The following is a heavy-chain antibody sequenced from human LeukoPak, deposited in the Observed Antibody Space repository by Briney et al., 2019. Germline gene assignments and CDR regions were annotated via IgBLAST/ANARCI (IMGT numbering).Heavy chain of an antibody. CDR2: IKPNSGGT. J-gene: IGHJ4*02. CDR3: ATKKYSGSFYAF. CDR1: GYSSTDYY. D-gene: IGHD1-26*01. Sequence: GASVKVSCKASGYSSTDYYIYWVRQAPGQGLEWMGWIKPNSGGTNYVQKFEGRVTMTRDTSISTAYMELSSLRSDDTAVYYCATKKYSGSFYAFWGQGTLVTVSS. V-gene: IGHV1-2*02.